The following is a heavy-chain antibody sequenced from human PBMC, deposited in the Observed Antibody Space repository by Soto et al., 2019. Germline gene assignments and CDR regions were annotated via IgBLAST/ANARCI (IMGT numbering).Heavy chain of an antibody. CDR1: GFTFTTSA. Sequence: QVQLVESGGGVVQPGRSLRLSCAASGFTFTTSAMHWVRQAPGKGLEWVAVISYDGGNKYYGDSVKGRCTISRDNSKSTLYLQMNSLRAGDTAVYYCARHQVSGVWEIDLWGQGTLVTVSS. CDR2: ISYDGGNK. J-gene: IGHJ5*02. CDR3: ARHQVSGVWEIDL. V-gene: IGHV3-30-3*01. D-gene: IGHD1-26*01.